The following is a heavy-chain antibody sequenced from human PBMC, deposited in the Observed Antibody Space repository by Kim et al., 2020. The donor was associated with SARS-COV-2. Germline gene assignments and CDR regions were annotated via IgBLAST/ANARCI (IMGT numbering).Heavy chain of an antibody. D-gene: IGHD3-3*01. Sequence: ASVKVSCKASGYIFRGNYINWVRQAPGQGLEWMGWINPDSDVTSYAQKFQGRVTMTRDTSLSTVYMELHRLTSDDAAVYYCARDAAYYHFWSGYHRYAMDVWGQGTTVIFSS. J-gene: IGHJ6*02. CDR1: GYIFRGNY. CDR3: ARDAAYYHFWSGYHRYAMDV. CDR2: INPDSDVT. V-gene: IGHV1-2*02.